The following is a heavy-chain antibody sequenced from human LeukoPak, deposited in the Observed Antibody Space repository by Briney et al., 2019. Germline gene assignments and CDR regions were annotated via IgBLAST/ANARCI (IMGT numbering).Heavy chain of an antibody. D-gene: IGHD3-3*01. V-gene: IGHV3-33*01. CDR1: GFTFSSYG. Sequence: GGSLRLSCAASGFTFSSYGMHWVRQAPGKGLEWVAVIWYDGSNKYYADSVKGRFTISRDNSKNTLYLQMNSLRAEDTAVYYCAIRWGSITIFGVVQPTFDYWGQGTLVTVSS. CDR3: AIRWGSITIFGVVQPTFDY. J-gene: IGHJ4*02. CDR2: IWYDGSNK.